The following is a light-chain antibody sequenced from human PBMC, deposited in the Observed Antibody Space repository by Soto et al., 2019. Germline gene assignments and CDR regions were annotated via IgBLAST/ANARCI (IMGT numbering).Light chain of an antibody. CDR2: GAS. J-gene: IGKJ1*01. V-gene: IGKV3-20*01. CDR1: QSVSSSY. Sequence: EIVLTQSPGTLSLSPGERATLSCRASQSVSSSYLAWYQQKPGQAPRLLIYGASSRATGIPDRFSGSGSGTDFTLTISSLQSEDFAVYYCQQYNNWPLTFGQGTKVDTK. CDR3: QQYNNWPLT.